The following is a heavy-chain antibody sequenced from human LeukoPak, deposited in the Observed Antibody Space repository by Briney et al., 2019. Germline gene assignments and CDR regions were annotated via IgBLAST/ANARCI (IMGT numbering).Heavy chain of an antibody. J-gene: IGHJ4*02. D-gene: IGHD6-13*01. Sequence: GGSLRLSCAVSGLTFYTYAMSWVRQAPGKGLEWVSAISGRDGRTYYIDSVKGRFTIYRDNSKNTLYLQMDSLRAEDTAVYFCSTSPSFGSSWYQFNYWGQGALVIVSS. CDR2: ISGRDGRT. CDR1: GLTFYTYA. CDR3: STSPSFGSSWYQFNY. V-gene: IGHV3-23*01.